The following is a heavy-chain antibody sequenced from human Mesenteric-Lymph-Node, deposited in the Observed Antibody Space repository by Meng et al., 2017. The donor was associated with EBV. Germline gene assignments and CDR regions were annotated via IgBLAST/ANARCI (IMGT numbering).Heavy chain of an antibody. CDR3: ARPEQWVGAPPFDP. CDR1: RGPFRSYT. V-gene: IGHV1-69*01. Sequence: RVEAGDVVKKPGSSVKGSGRASRGPFRSYTIGWVRQAPGQGVEWMGGIVLMFGTTNYAQKFQGRVTITADESTSTAYMEVRSLTSEDTAVYYCARPEQWVGAPPFDPWGQGTLVTVSS. D-gene: IGHD6-19*01. J-gene: IGHJ5*02. CDR2: IVLMFGTT.